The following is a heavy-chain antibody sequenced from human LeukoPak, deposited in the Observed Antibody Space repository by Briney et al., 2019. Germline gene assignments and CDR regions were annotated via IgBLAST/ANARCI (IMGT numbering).Heavy chain of an antibody. CDR1: GGSFSSYY. J-gene: IGHJ5*02. CDR2: IYYSGST. V-gene: IGHV4-59*01. Sequence: PSETLSLTCTVSGGSFSSYYGSWIRQPPGKGLEWIGYIYYSGSTNYNPSLKSRVTISVDTSKNQFSLKLSSVTAADMAVYYCAGYRDYPYNYFDPWGQGTLVTVSS. D-gene: IGHD4-17*01. CDR3: AGYRDYPYNYFDP.